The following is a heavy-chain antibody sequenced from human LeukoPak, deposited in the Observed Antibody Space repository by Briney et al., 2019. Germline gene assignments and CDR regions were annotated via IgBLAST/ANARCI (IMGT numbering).Heavy chain of an antibody. J-gene: IGHJ4*02. CDR2: ISSRSSTI. CDR3: ARDGYYYGSGSYYRPGYFDY. V-gene: IGHV3-48*01. CDR1: GFTFSSYS. Sequence: GGSLRLSCAASGFTFSSYSMNWVRQAPGKGLEWVSYISSRSSTIYYADSVKGRFTISRDNAKNSLYLQMNSLRAEDTAVYYCARDGYYYGSGSYYRPGYFDYWGQGTLVTVSS. D-gene: IGHD3-10*01.